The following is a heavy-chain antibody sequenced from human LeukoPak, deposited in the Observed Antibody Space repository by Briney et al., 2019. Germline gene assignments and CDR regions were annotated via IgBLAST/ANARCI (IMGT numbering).Heavy chain of an antibody. CDR3: ARLVGARSQADY. Sequence: SQTLSLTCAVPGYSISSGYYWGWIRQPPGKGLEWIGSIYHSGSTYYNPSLKSRVTISVDTSKNQFSLKLTSVTAADTAVYYCARLVGARSQADYWGQGTLVTVSS. J-gene: IGHJ4*02. CDR2: IYHSGST. CDR1: GYSISSGYY. D-gene: IGHD1-26*01. V-gene: IGHV4-38-2*01.